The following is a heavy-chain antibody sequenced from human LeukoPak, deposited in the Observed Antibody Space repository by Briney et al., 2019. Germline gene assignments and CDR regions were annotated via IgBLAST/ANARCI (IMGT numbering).Heavy chain of an antibody. D-gene: IGHD2-15*01. J-gene: IGHJ5*02. CDR3: AKGWAVVVAATNWFDP. Sequence: GGSLRLSCAASGFTFSNYGMHWVRQAPGKGLEWVAFIRYDGSNKYYADSVKGRFTISRDNSKNTLYLQMNSLRAEDTAVYYCAKGWAVVVAATNWFDPWGQGTLVTVSS. CDR1: GFTFSNYG. V-gene: IGHV3-30*02. CDR2: IRYDGSNK.